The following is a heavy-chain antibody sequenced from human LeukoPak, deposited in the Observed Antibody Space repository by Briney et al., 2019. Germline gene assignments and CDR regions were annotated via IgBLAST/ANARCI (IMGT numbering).Heavy chain of an antibody. CDR2: ISSSGTTI. Sequence: GGSLRLSCAASGFTFSSYEMNWVRQAPGKGLEWVSYISSSGTTIYYADSVKGRFTISRDNAKNSLYLQMNSLRAEDTAVYYCARPDGDYYYGSGSYFHYWGQGTLVTVSP. J-gene: IGHJ4*02. CDR3: ARPDGDYYYGSGSYFHY. CDR1: GFTFSSYE. D-gene: IGHD3-10*01. V-gene: IGHV3-48*03.